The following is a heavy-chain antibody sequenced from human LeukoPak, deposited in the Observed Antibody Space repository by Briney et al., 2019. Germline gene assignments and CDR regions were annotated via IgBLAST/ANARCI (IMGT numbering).Heavy chain of an antibody. CDR1: GASISSYY. V-gene: IGHV4-59*01. Sequence: SETLSLTCSVSGASISSYYWNWIRQPPGKGLEWIGNIYTSGGTNYNPSLKNRVTISLDTSKDQFSLKLTSVTAADTAFYYCAKDWELGPWGQGTLVTVSS. D-gene: IGHD1-26*01. CDR3: AKDWELGP. CDR2: IYTSGGT. J-gene: IGHJ5*02.